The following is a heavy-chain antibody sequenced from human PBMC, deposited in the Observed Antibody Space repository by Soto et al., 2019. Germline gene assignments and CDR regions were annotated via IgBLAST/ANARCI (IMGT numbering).Heavy chain of an antibody. Sequence: PSETLSLTCAVSGYSISSGYYWGWIRQPPGQGLEWIGSIHHSGSTYYNPSLKSRVTISVDTSKNQFSLKLSSMTAADTAVYYCARYAYCSGGSCSTKNNWFDPWGQGTLVTVSS. CDR1: GYSISSGYY. J-gene: IGHJ5*02. CDR2: IHHSGST. D-gene: IGHD2-15*01. CDR3: ARYAYCSGGSCSTKNNWFDP. V-gene: IGHV4-38-2*01.